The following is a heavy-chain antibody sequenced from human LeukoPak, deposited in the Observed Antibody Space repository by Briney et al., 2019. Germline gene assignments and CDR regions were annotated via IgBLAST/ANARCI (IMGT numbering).Heavy chain of an antibody. CDR2: IYYSGST. Sequence: SETLSLTCTVSGGSISSSSYYWGWIRQPPGEGLEWIGSIYYSGSTYYNPSLKSRVTISVDTSKNQFSLKLSSVTAADTAVYYCAAGLHAFDIWGQGTMVTVSS. J-gene: IGHJ3*02. CDR1: GGSISSSSYY. CDR3: AAGLHAFDI. D-gene: IGHD3-9*01. V-gene: IGHV4-39*01.